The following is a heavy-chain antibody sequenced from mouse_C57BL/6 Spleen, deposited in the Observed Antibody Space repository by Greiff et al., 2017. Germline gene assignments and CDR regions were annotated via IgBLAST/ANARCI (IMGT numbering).Heavy chain of an antibody. J-gene: IGHJ2*01. CDR2: ISSGGSYT. CDR3: ARQPSERDYFDY. CDR1: GFTFSSYG. Sequence: EVMLVESGGDLVKPGGSLKLSCAASGFTFSSYGMSWVRQTPDKRLEWVATISSGGSYTYYPDSVKGRFTISRDNAKNTLYLQMSSLKSEDTAMYYCARQPSERDYFDYWGQGTTLTVSS. V-gene: IGHV5-6*02.